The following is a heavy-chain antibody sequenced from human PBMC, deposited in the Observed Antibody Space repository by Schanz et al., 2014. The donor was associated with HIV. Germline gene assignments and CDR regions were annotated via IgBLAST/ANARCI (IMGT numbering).Heavy chain of an antibody. J-gene: IGHJ4*02. CDR3: ARWRSGAPSN. Sequence: VQLVESGGGVVQPGGSLRLSCVASGFAFGIYGMHWVRQAPGKGLEWVGRSKNKANGYITEYTASVKGRFTISRDDSRNSLYLQMNSLKTEDTAVYFCARWRSGAPSNWGQGTLVTVSS. D-gene: IGHD3-10*01. V-gene: IGHV3-72*01. CDR2: SKNKANGYIT. CDR1: GFAFGIYG.